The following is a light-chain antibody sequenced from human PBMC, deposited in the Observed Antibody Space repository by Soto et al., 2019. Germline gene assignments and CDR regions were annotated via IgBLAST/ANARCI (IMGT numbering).Light chain of an antibody. Sequence: DIQMTQSPSTLSASVGDRVTITCRASQSISSWLAWYQQKPGKAPRLLIYDASSLESGVPSRFSGSGSGTEFTLTISSLQPDDFATYYCQHHNTYSWTFGQGTKVDIK. CDR3: QHHNTYSWT. CDR2: DAS. V-gene: IGKV1-5*01. J-gene: IGKJ1*01. CDR1: QSISSW.